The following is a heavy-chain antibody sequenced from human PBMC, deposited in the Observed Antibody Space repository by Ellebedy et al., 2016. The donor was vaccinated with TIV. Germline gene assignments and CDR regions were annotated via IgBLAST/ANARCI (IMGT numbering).Heavy chain of an antibody. J-gene: IGHJ5*02. CDR2: IKQDGSEK. D-gene: IGHD4-17*01. CDR3: ARLQMTTTFNWFDP. V-gene: IGHV3-7*03. CDR1: GFTFSSYW. Sequence: GGSLRLXXAASGFTFSSYWMSWVRQAPGKGLEWVANIKQDGSEKYYVDSVKGRFTISRDNAKNSLYLQMNSLRAEDTAVYYCARLQMTTTFNWFDPWGQGTLGTVSS.